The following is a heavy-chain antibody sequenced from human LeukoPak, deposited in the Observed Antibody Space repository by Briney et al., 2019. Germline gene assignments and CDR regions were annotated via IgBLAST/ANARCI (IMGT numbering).Heavy chain of an antibody. CDR1: GGSMTTHH. Sequence: SETLSLTCTVSGGSMTTHHWNWIRQTPGKGLEWIGYVFDSGRTKVNPSLTTRVTLSTDTSKNQLSLRLSSVTAADTAVYYCTTIKRGNIFGYFDFWGQGILVTVSS. CDR2: VFDSGRT. D-gene: IGHD5-18*01. V-gene: IGHV4-59*11. CDR3: TTIKRGNIFGYFDF. J-gene: IGHJ4*02.